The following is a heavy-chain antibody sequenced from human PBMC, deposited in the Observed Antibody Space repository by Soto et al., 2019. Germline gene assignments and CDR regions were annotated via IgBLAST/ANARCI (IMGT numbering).Heavy chain of an antibody. D-gene: IGHD2-2*01. J-gene: IGHJ4*02. Sequence: ASVKVSCKASGYTFTSYHMNWVRQAPGQGLEWMGIINPSGGSTSYAQKFQGRVTMTRDTSTSTVYMELSSLRSEDTDMYYCARWPTHAVGSRCYLDFWGQGTLVTVSS. CDR3: ARWPTHAVGSRCYLDF. V-gene: IGHV1-46*01. CDR2: INPSGGST. CDR1: GYTFTSYH.